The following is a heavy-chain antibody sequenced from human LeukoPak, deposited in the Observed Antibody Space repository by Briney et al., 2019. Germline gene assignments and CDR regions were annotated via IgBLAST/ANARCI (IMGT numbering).Heavy chain of an antibody. Sequence: GGSLRLSCAASGFTFSDYYMSWIRQAPGKGLEWVSYISSSGSTIYYADSVKGRFTISRDNAKNSLYLQMNSLKAEDTALYFCAKGKPRGDYYGSGIYFYFDYWGQGALVTVSS. CDR3: AKGKPRGDYYGSGIYFYFDY. CDR2: ISSSGSTI. V-gene: IGHV3-11*01. J-gene: IGHJ4*02. D-gene: IGHD3-10*01. CDR1: GFTFSDYY.